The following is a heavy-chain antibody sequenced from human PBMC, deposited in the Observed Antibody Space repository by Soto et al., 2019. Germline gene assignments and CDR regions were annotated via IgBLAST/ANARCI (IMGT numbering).Heavy chain of an antibody. J-gene: IGHJ6*03. V-gene: IGHV2-26*01. CDR2: IFSNDEK. Sequence: QVTLKESGPVLVKPTETLTLTCTVSGFSLSNARMGVSWIRQPPGKALEWLAHIFSNDEKSYSTSLKSRLTISKDTSKSHVVLTMTNMDPVDTATYSCAATVTNYYYYYMDVWGQGTTVTVSS. CDR3: AATVTNYYYYYMDV. D-gene: IGHD4-17*01. CDR1: GFSLSNARMG.